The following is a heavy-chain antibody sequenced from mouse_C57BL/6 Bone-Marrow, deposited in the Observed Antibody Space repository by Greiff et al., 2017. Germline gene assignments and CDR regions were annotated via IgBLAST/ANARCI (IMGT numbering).Heavy chain of an antibody. V-gene: IGHV14-4*01. Sequence: EVQLQQSGAELVRPGASVKLSCTASGFNIKDDYMHWVKQWPEQGLEWIGWIDPENGDTKCASKFQGKATITADTSSNTAYLQLSSLTSEDPAVYYGTTLRNWGQGTTLTVSS. CDR3: TTLRN. CDR1: GFNIKDDY. J-gene: IGHJ2*01. CDR2: IDPENGDT.